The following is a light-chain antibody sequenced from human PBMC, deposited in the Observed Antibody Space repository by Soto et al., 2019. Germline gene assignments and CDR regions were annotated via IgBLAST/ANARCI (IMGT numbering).Light chain of an antibody. J-gene: IGLJ2*01. Sequence: QSVLTQPPSVSEAPRQRVTISCSGSRSNIGNNAVNWYQQLPGKAPKLLIYYDDLLSSGVSDRFSGSKSGTSASLAISGLQPGDEADYYCAVWDDTLNGVVFGGGTKVTVL. CDR1: RSNIGNNA. CDR3: AVWDDTLNGVV. V-gene: IGLV1-36*01. CDR2: YDD.